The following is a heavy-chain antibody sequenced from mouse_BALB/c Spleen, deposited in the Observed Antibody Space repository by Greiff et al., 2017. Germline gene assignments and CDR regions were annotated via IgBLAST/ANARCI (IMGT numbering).Heavy chain of an antibody. Sequence: QVQLQQSGAELAKPGASVKMSCKASGYTFTSYWMHWVKQRPGQGLEWIGYINPSTGYTEYNQKFKDKATLTADKSSSTAYMQLSSLTSEDSAVYYCARFGRYPYAMDYWGQGTSVTVSS. D-gene: IGHD1-1*02. CDR1: GYTFTSYW. CDR3: ARFGRYPYAMDY. V-gene: IGHV1-7*01. CDR2: INPSTGYT. J-gene: IGHJ4*01.